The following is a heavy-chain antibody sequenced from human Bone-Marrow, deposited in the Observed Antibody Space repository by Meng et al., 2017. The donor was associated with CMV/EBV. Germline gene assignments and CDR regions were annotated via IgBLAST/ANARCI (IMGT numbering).Heavy chain of an antibody. V-gene: IGHV1-8*03. CDR1: GHTFTSYD. CDR2: MNPNSGNT. Sequence: ASVKVSCKASGHTFTSYDINWVRQATGQGLEWMGWMNPNSGNTGYAQKFQGRVTITRNTSISTAYMELSSLRSEDTAVYYCARVVPAATLIYYYYGMDVWGRGTTVTVSS. D-gene: IGHD2-2*01. J-gene: IGHJ6*02. CDR3: ARVVPAATLIYYYYGMDV.